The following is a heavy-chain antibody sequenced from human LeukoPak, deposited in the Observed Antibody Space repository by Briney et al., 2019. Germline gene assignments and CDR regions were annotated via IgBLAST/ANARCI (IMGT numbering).Heavy chain of an antibody. D-gene: IGHD1-1*01. CDR2: MNPNSGNT. CDR1: GYTFTSSD. J-gene: IGHJ6*02. CDR3: ARRNEKYYFGMDV. Sequence: GASVKVSCTPSGYTFTSSDINWVRQATGQGLEWMGWMNPNSGNTGYAQKFQGRFTMTRDTSISTAYMELSSLTSEDTAVYYCARRNEKYYFGMDVWGQGTTVTVSS. V-gene: IGHV1-8*01.